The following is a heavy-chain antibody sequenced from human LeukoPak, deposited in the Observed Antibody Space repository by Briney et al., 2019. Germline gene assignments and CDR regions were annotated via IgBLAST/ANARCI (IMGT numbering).Heavy chain of an antibody. V-gene: IGHV3-30*02. D-gene: IGHD1-26*01. CDR2: IRYDGSNK. Sequence: GGSLRLSCAASGFTFSSYGMHWVRQVPGKGLEWVAFIRYDGSNKYYADSVKGRFTISRDNSKNTLYLQMNSLRAEDTAVYYCAKDYYSGSYLDYWGQGTLVTVSS. CDR1: GFTFSSYG. J-gene: IGHJ4*02. CDR3: AKDYYSGSYLDY.